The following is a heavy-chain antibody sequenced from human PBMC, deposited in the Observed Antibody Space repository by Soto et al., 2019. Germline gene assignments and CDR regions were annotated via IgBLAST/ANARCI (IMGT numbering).Heavy chain of an antibody. V-gene: IGHV4-4*02. D-gene: IGHD2-15*01. J-gene: IGHJ6*02. CDR3: ARDLQLGYCSGRSCLSGMDV. CDR1: GGSISSSNW. CDR2: IYHSGST. Sequence: SETLSLTCAVSGGSISSSNWWSWVRQPPGKGLEWIGEIYHSGSTNYNPSLKSRVTISVDKSKNQFSLKLRSVTAADTAVYYCARDLQLGYCSGRSCLSGMDVWGQGTTVTVSS.